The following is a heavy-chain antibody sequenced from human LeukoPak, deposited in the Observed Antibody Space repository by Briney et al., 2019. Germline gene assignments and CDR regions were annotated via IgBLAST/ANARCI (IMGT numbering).Heavy chain of an antibody. J-gene: IGHJ6*04. CDR3: ARVISSSLYYYYGMDV. Sequence: GGSLRLSCAASGFTFSSYEMNWVRQAPGKGLEWVSYISSSGSTIYYADSVKGRSTISRDNAKNSLYLQMNSLRAEDTAVYYCARVISSSLYYYYGMDVWGKGTTVTVSS. CDR1: GFTFSSYE. CDR2: ISSSGSTI. V-gene: IGHV3-48*03. D-gene: IGHD6-13*01.